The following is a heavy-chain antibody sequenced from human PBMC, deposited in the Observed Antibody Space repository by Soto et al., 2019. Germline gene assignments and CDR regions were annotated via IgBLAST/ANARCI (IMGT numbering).Heavy chain of an antibody. V-gene: IGHV4-59*01. CDR2: IYYSGST. Sequence: QVQLQESGPGLVKPSETLSLTCTVSGGSISSYYWSWIRQPPGKGLEWIGCIYYSGSTNYNPSLKSGVTIPVDTSTNQFSLKLNSVTAADTAVYYCARVPSRLFARSYMDVWGKGTTVTVSS. D-gene: IGHD3-10*02. J-gene: IGHJ6*03. CDR3: ARVPSRLFARSYMDV. CDR1: GGSISSYY.